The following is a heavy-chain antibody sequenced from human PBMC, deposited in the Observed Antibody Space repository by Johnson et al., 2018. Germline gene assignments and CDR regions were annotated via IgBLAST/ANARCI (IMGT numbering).Heavy chain of an antibody. D-gene: IGHD2-2*01. CDR1: GFTFSSYS. CDR3: ARDGDIVVVPAAIFYYYYYMDV. J-gene: IGHJ6*03. Sequence: VQLVQSGGGLVQPGGSLRLSCAASGFTFSSYSMNWVRQTPGKGLEWVSSLSSSCSYIYYADSVKGRFTISRDHAKNSLYLQMNSLRAEDTAVYYCARDGDIVVVPAAIFYYYYYMDVWGKGTTVTVSS. CDR2: LSSSCSYI. V-gene: IGHV3-21*01.